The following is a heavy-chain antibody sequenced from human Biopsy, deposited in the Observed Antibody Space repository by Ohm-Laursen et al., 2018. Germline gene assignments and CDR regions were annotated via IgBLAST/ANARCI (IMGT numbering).Heavy chain of an antibody. V-gene: IGHV1-18*01. CDR2: ISPFNGDT. D-gene: IGHD3-3*01. CDR1: GYTFTNYG. Sequence: ASVKVSCKASGYTFTNYGISWVRRAPGQGLEWRGWISPFNGDTDYAQKLQGRVTMTTDTSTSTAYMDLRSLRSDDTAVYYCARDRWPHVTLLGLVVFDFWGQGTLVIVSS. J-gene: IGHJ4*02. CDR3: ARDRWPHVTLLGLVVFDF.